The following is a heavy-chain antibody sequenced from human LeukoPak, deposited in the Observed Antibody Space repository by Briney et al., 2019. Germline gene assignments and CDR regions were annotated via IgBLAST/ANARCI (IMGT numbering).Heavy chain of an antibody. CDR3: ARSYDYVWGSYRPTDYGMDV. J-gene: IGHJ6*02. CDR2: IYYSAST. CDR1: GGSISSSSYY. Sequence: SETLSLTCTVSGGSISSSSYYWGWIRQPPGKGLEWIGSIYYSASTYYNPSLKSRVTISVDTSKNQFSLKLSSVTAADTAVYYCARSYDYVWGSYRPTDYGMDVWGQGTTVTVSS. V-gene: IGHV4-39*01. D-gene: IGHD3-16*02.